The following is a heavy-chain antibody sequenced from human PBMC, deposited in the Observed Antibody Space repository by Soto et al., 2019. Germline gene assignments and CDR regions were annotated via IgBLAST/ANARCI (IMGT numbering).Heavy chain of an antibody. J-gene: IGHJ6*02. CDR1: GYTFTGYY. Sequence: ASVKVSCKASGYTFTGYYMHWVRQAPGQGLEWMGWINPNSGGTNYAQKFQGRVTMTRDTSISTAYMELSRLRSDDTAVYYCARAGIAVDAAYYYYGMEVWGQGTTVTV. CDR2: INPNSGGT. CDR3: ARAGIAVDAAYYYYGMEV. V-gene: IGHV1-2*02. D-gene: IGHD6-19*01.